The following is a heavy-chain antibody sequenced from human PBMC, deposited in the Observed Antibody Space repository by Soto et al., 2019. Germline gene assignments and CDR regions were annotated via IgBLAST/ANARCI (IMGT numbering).Heavy chain of an antibody. CDR3: AKDPXDYYDSSGYYYPDAFDI. V-gene: IGHV3-23*01. J-gene: IGHJ3*02. CDR2: ISGSGGST. CDR1: GFTFSSYA. D-gene: IGHD3-22*01. Sequence: PGGSLRLSCAASGFTFSSYAMSWVRQAPGKGLEWVSAISGSGGSTYYADSVKGRFTISRDNSKNTLYLQMNSLRAEDTAVYYCAKDPXDYYDSSGYYYPDAFDIWGQGTMVTVSS.